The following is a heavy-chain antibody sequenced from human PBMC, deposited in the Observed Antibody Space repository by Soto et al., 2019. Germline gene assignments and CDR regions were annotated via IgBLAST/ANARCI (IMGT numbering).Heavy chain of an antibody. CDR3: ARDPHTYSNYVPYYFDY. J-gene: IGHJ4*02. Sequence: SLRLSCAASGFTFDDYGMSWVRQAPGKGLEWVSGINWNGGSTGYADSVKGRFTISRDNAKNSLYLQMNSLRAEDTALYYCARDPHTYSNYVPYYFDYWGQGTLVTVSS. V-gene: IGHV3-20*04. CDR1: GFTFDDYG. CDR2: INWNGGST. D-gene: IGHD4-4*01.